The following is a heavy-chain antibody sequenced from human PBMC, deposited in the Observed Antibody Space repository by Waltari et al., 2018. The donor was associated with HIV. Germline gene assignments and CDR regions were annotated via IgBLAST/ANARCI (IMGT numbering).Heavy chain of an antibody. D-gene: IGHD1-20*01. Sequence: QVQLQQWGAGLLKPSETLSLTCAVSGGSFSGYYWSWIRQPPGKGLEGIGEINHSGSTNYNPSLKSRVTISVDTSKNQFSLKLSSVTAADTAVYYCARDLKVSYYFDYWGQGTLVTVSS. CDR1: GGSFSGYY. CDR3: ARDLKVSYYFDY. CDR2: INHSGST. J-gene: IGHJ4*02. V-gene: IGHV4-34*01.